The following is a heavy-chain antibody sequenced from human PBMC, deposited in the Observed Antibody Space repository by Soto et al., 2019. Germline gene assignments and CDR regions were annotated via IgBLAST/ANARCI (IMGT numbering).Heavy chain of an antibody. CDR2: IVPIVGTT. D-gene: IGHD5-12*01. Sequence: QVQLVQSGAEVRQPASSVKVSCKTSGGTFSSYAISWVRQAPGQGLEWMGGIVPIVGTTTYAQKFQGRVTXXAXXATSTAYMQLSRLRSDDTDVYYCVRVVAIPGYPDHWGQGTLVTVSS. CDR1: GGTFSSYA. V-gene: IGHV1-69*12. J-gene: IGHJ4*02. CDR3: VRVVAIPGYPDH.